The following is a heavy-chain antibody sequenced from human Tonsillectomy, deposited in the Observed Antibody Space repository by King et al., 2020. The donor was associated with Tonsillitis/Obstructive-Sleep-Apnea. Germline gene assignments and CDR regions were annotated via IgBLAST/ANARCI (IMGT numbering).Heavy chain of an antibody. CDR1: GGSISGYY. V-gene: IGHV4-59*01. CDR2: IYFSGGT. D-gene: IGHD2-15*01. Sequence: VQLQESGPRLVKPSETLSLTCTVSGGSISGYYWSWIRQPPGRGLEWIGYIYFSGGTRYNPSLKSRVTISVDTSKNQFSLRLSSVTAADTAVYYCAREVVAVDAFDIWGQGTMVTVSS. J-gene: IGHJ3*02. CDR3: AREVVAVDAFDI.